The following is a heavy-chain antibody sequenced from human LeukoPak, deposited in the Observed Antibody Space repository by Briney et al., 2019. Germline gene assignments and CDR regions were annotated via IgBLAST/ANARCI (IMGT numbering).Heavy chain of an antibody. D-gene: IGHD2-15*01. J-gene: IGHJ3*02. Sequence: GGSLRLSCAASGFTFSNYWMTWVRRAPGKGLEWVSSISTSSSYIYYADSVKGRFTISRDNAKNSLYLQMDSLRAEDTALYYCARGAVVVAATDDAFEIWGQGTMVTVSS. CDR3: ARGAVVVAATDDAFEI. CDR2: ISTSSSYI. V-gene: IGHV3-21*01. CDR1: GFTFSNYW.